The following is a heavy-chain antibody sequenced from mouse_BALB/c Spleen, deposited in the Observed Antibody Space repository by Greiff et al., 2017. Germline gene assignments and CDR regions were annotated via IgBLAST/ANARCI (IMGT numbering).Heavy chain of an antibody. Sequence: EVKLEESGPSLVKPSQTLSLTCSVTGDSITSGYWNWIRKFPGNKLEYMGYISYSGSTYYNPSLKSRISITRDTSKNQYYLQLNSVTTEDTATYYCARSGGNYVYWYFDVWGAGTTVTVSS. D-gene: IGHD2-1*01. J-gene: IGHJ1*01. CDR1: GDSITSGY. CDR3: ARSGGNYVYWYFDV. V-gene: IGHV3-8*02. CDR2: ISYSGST.